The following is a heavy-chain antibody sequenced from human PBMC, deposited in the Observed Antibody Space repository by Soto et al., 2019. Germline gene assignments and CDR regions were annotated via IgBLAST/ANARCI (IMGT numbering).Heavy chain of an antibody. Sequence: QLQLQESGPGLVKPSETLSPTCSVSGGSISSSSYFWGWIRQPPGKGLEWIGSIYYSGSTYYNPSLNRRVAVSVDTSKNQSSLQLSSVTAADTAVYYCARHPSDFWFDPWGQGTLVTVSS. CDR1: GGSISSSSYF. CDR2: IYYSGST. CDR3: ARHPSDFWFDP. V-gene: IGHV4-39*01. D-gene: IGHD2-21*02. J-gene: IGHJ5*02.